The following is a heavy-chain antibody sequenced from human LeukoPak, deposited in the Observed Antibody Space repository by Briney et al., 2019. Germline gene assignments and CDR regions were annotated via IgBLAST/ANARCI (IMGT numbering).Heavy chain of an antibody. CDR3: ARVVVVPALWFDP. V-gene: IGHV4-59*01. J-gene: IGHJ5*02. Sequence: TSETLCLTCTVSGGSISNYYWSRIRQPPGKGLEWIGYIYYSGSTNYNPSLKSRVTISVDTSKNQFSLKLSSVTAADTAVYYCARVVVVPALWFDPWGQGTLVTGSS. CDR1: GGSISNYY. D-gene: IGHD2-2*01. CDR2: IYYSGST.